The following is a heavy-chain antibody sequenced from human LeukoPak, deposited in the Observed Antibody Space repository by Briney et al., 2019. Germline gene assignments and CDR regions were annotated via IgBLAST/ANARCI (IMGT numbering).Heavy chain of an antibody. CDR1: GGTFSSYA. Sequence: SVKVSCKASGGTFSSYAISWVRQAPGQGLEWMGGIIPIFGTANYAQKFQGRVTITADKSTSTAYMELSSLRSEDTAVYYCAKPVTTGYYYYYMDVWGKGTTVTVSS. J-gene: IGHJ6*03. V-gene: IGHV1-69*06. D-gene: IGHD4-11*01. CDR2: IIPIFGTA. CDR3: AKPVTTGYYYYYMDV.